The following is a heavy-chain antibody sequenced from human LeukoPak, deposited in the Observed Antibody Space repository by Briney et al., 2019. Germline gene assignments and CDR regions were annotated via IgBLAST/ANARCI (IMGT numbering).Heavy chain of an antibody. CDR3: AHSRVVVPDGGYYFDY. CDR1: GFSLSTGGVG. V-gene: IGHV2-5*02. D-gene: IGHD2-2*01. Sequence: SGPTLVKPTQTLTLTCTFSGFSLSTGGVGVGWIRQPPGKALEWLALIYWDDDKRYSPSLKSRLTITKDTSKNQVVLTMTNMDPVDTATYYCAHSRVVVPDGGYYFDYWGQGTLVTVSS. J-gene: IGHJ4*02. CDR2: IYWDDDK.